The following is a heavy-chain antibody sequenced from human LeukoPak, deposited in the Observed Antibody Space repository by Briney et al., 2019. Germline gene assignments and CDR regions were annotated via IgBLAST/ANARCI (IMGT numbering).Heavy chain of an antibody. CDR1: GFTFSSYG. V-gene: IGHV3-23*01. CDR2: INGSGGST. J-gene: IGHJ4*02. D-gene: IGHD3-22*01. Sequence: PGGSLRLSCAASGFTFSSYGMSWVRQAPGKGLEWVSAINGSGGSTYYADSVKGRFTISRDNSKNTLYLQMNSLRAEDTAVYYCAKVAWGYYDSSGYGLDYWGQGTLVTVSS. CDR3: AKVAWGYYDSSGYGLDY.